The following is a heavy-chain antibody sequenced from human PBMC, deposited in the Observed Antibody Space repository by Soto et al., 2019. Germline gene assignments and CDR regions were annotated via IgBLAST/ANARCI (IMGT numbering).Heavy chain of an antibody. J-gene: IGHJ5*02. V-gene: IGHV3-23*01. CDR1: GFTFSAYA. Sequence: EVQLLESGGGLIQPGGSLRLSCAASGFTFSAYAMTWVRQAPGKGLEWVSVISASGDSTHYADSVKGRFTISRDNSKDTLYLQMNSLRAEDTALYYCAKRSITELNWFDPWGQGTLVTVCS. CDR2: ISASGDST. CDR3: AKRSITELNWFDP. D-gene: IGHD1-7*01.